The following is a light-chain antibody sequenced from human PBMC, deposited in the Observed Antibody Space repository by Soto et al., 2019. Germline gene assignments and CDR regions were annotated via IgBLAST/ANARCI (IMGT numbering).Light chain of an antibody. CDR3: QQYSDWPLT. CDR1: QTLYNN. Sequence: EIVMTQSPATLSVSPGERATLSCRASQTLYNNLAWYQQKLGQARRLLIYGASARATDIPARFSGSESGTEFTLTISGLQSEDFAIYYCQQYSDWPLTFGGGTKVEIK. CDR2: GAS. J-gene: IGKJ4*02. V-gene: IGKV3-15*01.